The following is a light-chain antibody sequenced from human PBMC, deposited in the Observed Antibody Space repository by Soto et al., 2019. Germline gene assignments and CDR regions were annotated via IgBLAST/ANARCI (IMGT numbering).Light chain of an antibody. CDR2: DAS. V-gene: IGKV3-11*01. J-gene: IGKJ4*01. CDR1: QSVSTY. Sequence: EIVLTQSPATLSMSPGERATLSCRASQSVSTYLAWYQQKPGQAPRLLIFDASNRASGIPSRFSGSGSGTNFTLTISRREPDDFAVYFCQQRSHWPPLTFGGGTKVEIK. CDR3: QQRSHWPPLT.